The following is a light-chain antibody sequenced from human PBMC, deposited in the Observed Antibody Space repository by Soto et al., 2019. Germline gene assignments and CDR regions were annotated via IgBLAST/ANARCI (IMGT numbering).Light chain of an antibody. CDR3: QQYKNWPPLT. CDR2: GAS. CDR1: QSVGSA. V-gene: IGKV3-15*01. J-gene: IGKJ4*01. Sequence: EIVMTQSPATLSVSPGETATLSCRASQSVGSAVAWYQHKPGQAPRLLIVGASIRATGVPGRFSGGGSGTEFTLTISSLQSEEFAVYDCQQYKNWPPLTFGGGTTGEIK.